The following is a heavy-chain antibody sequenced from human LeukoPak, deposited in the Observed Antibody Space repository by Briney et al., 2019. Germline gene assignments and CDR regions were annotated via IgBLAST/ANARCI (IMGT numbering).Heavy chain of an antibody. Sequence: GGSLRLSCAASGFTFSSYSMNWVRQAPGKGLEWVSYISSSSSTIYYADSVKGRFTISRDNAENSLYLQVNSLRDEDTAVYYCARAMRSGYGYWGQGTLVTVSS. CDR2: ISSSSSTI. CDR3: ARAMRSGYGY. CDR1: GFTFSSYS. V-gene: IGHV3-48*02. J-gene: IGHJ4*02. D-gene: IGHD5-12*01.